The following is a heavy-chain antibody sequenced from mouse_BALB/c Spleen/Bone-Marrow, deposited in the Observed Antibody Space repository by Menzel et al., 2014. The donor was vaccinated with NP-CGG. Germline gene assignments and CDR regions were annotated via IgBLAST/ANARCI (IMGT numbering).Heavy chain of an antibody. CDR3: ARGLGFFDY. Sequence: EVQLQQSGGGLVQPGGSLKLSCAASGFTFSSYGMSWVRQTPDKRLELVATINSNGDSTYYPDSVKGRFTISRDNAKNTLDLRMSSLKSEDTAMYYCARGLGFFDYWGQGTTLTVSS. V-gene: IGHV5-6-3*01. CDR1: GFTFSSYG. D-gene: IGHD4-1*01. J-gene: IGHJ2*01. CDR2: INSNGDST.